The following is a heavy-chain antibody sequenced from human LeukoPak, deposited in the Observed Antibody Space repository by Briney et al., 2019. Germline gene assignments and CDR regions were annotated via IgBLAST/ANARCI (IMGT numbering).Heavy chain of an antibody. V-gene: IGHV4-4*09. Sequence: PSETLSLTCTVCGDPMSHYYWSWIRQPPGKGLEWIGYIYTSGSTNYNPSLKSRVTISVDTSKNQFSLKLTSVTAADTAVYYCARHYSSSSHFDYWGQGTLVTVSS. D-gene: IGHD6-6*01. CDR2: IYTSGST. CDR1: GDPMSHYY. CDR3: ARHYSSSSHFDY. J-gene: IGHJ4*02.